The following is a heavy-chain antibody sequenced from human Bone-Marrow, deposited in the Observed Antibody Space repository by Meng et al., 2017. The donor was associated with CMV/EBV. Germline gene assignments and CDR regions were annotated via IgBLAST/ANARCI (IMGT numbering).Heavy chain of an antibody. CDR2: ISPSFGTA. V-gene: IGHV1-69*05. J-gene: IGHJ6*02. Sequence: SVKVSCKASGDIFSRYAFSWVRQAPGQGLEWMGGISPSFGTANFAQRFQGRVTITTDESTTTVYMFLSSLRSDDTAVYYCARGGFGGSGATYYYYDEMDFWGQGTTVTVSS. CDR3: ARGGFGGSGATYYYYDEMDF. D-gene: IGHD3-10*01. CDR1: GDIFSRYA.